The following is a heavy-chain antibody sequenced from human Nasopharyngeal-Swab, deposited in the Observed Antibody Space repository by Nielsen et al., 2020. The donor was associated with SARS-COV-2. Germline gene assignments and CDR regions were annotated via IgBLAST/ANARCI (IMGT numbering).Heavy chain of an antibody. J-gene: IGHJ6*03. CDR2: TYYRSKWYN. Sequence: SQTLSLTCAVSGVRVSSSSAGWNWLRQSPSRGLEWLGRTYYRSKWYNDYAVSVKSRITIHPDTSKNQFSLHLNSVTPEDTAVYYCARARGAYGDYYYYYYTDVWGKGTTVTVSS. D-gene: IGHD4-17*01. CDR3: ARARGAYGDYYYYYYTDV. V-gene: IGHV6-1*01. CDR1: GVRVSSSSAG.